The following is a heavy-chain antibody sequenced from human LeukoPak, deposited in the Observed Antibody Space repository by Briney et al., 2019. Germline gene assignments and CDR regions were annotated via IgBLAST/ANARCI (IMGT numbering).Heavy chain of an antibody. J-gene: IGHJ4*02. V-gene: IGHV3-7*01. CDR1: GFTFSSYW. CDR3: AKDNAALVNFGVAPYFDY. CDR2: IKQDGSEK. Sequence: GGSLRLSCAVSGFTFSSYWMGWVRQAPGKGLEWVANIKQDGSEKYYVDSVKGRFDISRDNVKNSLSLQMNSLRGEDTAVYYCAKDNAALVNFGVAPYFDYWGQGTLVTVSS. D-gene: IGHD3-3*01.